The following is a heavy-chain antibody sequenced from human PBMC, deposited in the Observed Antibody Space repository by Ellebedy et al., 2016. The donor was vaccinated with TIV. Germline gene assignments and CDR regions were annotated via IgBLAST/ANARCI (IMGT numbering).Heavy chain of an antibody. CDR2: ISGLSSTI. V-gene: IGHV3-48*04. CDR3: ARDLYGSGNWFDP. CDR1: GFTFSSYS. J-gene: IGHJ5*02. Sequence: GESLKISXAASGFTFSSYSMNWVRQAPGKGLEWLSFISGLSSTIYYADSVKGRFTISRDNAKNSLYLQMNSLRAEDTAVYYCARDLYGSGNWFDPWGQGTLVTVSS. D-gene: IGHD3-10*01.